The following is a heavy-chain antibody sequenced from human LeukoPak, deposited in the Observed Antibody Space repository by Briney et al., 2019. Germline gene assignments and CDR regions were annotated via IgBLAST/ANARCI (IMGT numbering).Heavy chain of an antibody. J-gene: IGHJ6*03. D-gene: IGHD1-26*01. V-gene: IGHV1-2*02. CDR1: GYTFTDYY. Sequence: GASVTVSCKASGYTFTDYYMHWVRQAPGQGLEWMGWINPNSGGTNYAQKFQGRVTITRDTSISTAYMELSRLRSDDTAVYYCARGGSGSWGPYYMDVWGKGTTVTVSS. CDR3: ARGGSGSWGPYYMDV. CDR2: INPNSGGT.